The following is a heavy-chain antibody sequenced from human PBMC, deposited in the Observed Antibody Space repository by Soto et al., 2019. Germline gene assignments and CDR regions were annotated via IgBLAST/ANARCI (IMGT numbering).Heavy chain of an antibody. CDR2: IYYSGST. Sequence: QLQLQESGPGLVKPSETLSLTCTVSGGSISSSSYYWGWIRQPPGKGLEWIGSIYYSGSTYYNPSLKSRVTISVDTSKNQFSLKLSSVTAADTAVYYCGGGWFGKFNNYWYFDLWGRGTLVTVSS. J-gene: IGHJ2*01. CDR1: GGSISSSSYY. D-gene: IGHD3-10*01. CDR3: GGGWFGKFNNYWYFDL. V-gene: IGHV4-39*01.